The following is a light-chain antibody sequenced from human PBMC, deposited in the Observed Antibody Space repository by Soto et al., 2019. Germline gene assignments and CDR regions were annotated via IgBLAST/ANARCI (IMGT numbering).Light chain of an antibody. CDR3: QQYGSSGT. CDR1: RSVSSD. J-gene: IGKJ1*01. CDR2: GAS. Sequence: EIVMTQSPATLSVSPGERATLSCRASRSVSSDLAWYHQKPGQAPRLLIYGASTRVTGIPARFSGSGSGTEFTLTISSLQSEDFAVYYCQQYGSSGTFGQGTKVDIK. V-gene: IGKV3-15*01.